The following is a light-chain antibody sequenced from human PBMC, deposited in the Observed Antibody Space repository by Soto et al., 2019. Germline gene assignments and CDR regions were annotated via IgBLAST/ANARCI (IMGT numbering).Light chain of an antibody. CDR1: QSTSSY. CDR3: QQYSSHST. J-gene: IGKJ1*01. V-gene: IGKV1-5*03. CDR2: QAS. Sequence: IQMTQSPSTLSVSVGDRVTMTCRASQSTSSYLAWYQQKPGKAPKLLIYQASSLEIGVPSRFSGSGSGTEFSLTISSLQPDDFATYYCQQYSSHSTFGQGTKVDIK.